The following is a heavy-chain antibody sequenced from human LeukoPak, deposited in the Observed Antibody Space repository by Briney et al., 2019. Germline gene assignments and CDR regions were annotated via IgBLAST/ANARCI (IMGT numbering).Heavy chain of an antibody. CDR3: AKTFSSTVPYDAFDI. D-gene: IGHD4-11*01. J-gene: IGHJ3*02. V-gene: IGHV3-43D*03. CDR1: GFTFDDYA. CDR2: ISWDGGST. Sequence: GGSLRLSCAASGFTFDDYAMRWVRQAPGKGLEWVSLISWDGGSTYYADSVKGRFTISRDNSKNSLYLQMNSLRAEDTALYYCAKTFSSTVPYDAFDIWGQGTMVTVSS.